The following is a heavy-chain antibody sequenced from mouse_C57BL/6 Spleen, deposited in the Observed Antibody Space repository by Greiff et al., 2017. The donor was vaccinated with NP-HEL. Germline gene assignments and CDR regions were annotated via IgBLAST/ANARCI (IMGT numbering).Heavy chain of an antibody. CDR2: INPNNGGT. D-gene: IGHD2-1*01. J-gene: IGHJ1*03. CDR1: GYTFTDYN. Sequence: VQLKQSGPELVKPGASVKMSCKASGYTFTDYNMHWVKQSHGKSLEWIGYINPNNGGTSYNQKFKGKATLTVNKSSSTAYMELRSLTSEDSAVYYCARTSRYYGNYGYFDVWGTGTTVTVSS. V-gene: IGHV1-22*01. CDR3: ARTSRYYGNYGYFDV.